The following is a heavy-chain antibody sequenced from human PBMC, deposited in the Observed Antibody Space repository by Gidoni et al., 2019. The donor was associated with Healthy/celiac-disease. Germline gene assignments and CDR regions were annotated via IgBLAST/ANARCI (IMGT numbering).Heavy chain of an antibody. CDR1: GGSFSGYY. D-gene: IGHD6-19*01. Sequence: QVQLQQWGEGLLKPSETLSLTCAVYGGSFSGYYWSWIRQPPGKGLEWIGEINHSGSTNYNPSLKSRVTISVDTSKNQFSPKLSSVTAADTAVYYCARGGEQWLSWFDPWGQGTLVTVSS. CDR2: INHSGST. V-gene: IGHV4-34*01. CDR3: ARGGEQWLSWFDP. J-gene: IGHJ5*02.